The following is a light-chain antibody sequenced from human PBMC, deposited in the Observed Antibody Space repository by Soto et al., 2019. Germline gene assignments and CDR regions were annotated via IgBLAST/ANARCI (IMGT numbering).Light chain of an antibody. Sequence: QSVLTQPPSSAGTPGQRVTISCSGSSSNIGSNTVNWYQQLPGTAPKLLIYSNNQRPSGVPDRFSGSKSGTSDSLAISGLQYEDEADYYCAAWDDSMNGYVFGTGTKVTVL. J-gene: IGLJ1*01. CDR3: AAWDDSMNGYV. CDR1: SSNIGSNT. V-gene: IGLV1-44*01. CDR2: SNN.